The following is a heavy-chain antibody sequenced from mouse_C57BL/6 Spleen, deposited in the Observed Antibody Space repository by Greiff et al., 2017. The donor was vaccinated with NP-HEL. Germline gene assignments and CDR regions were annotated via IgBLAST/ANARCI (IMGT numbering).Heavy chain of an antibody. CDR3: TRKGKQGLYAMDY. D-gene: IGHD3-3*01. CDR1: GYTFTDYE. Sequence: QVQLQQSGAELVRPGASVTLSCKASGYTFTDYEMHWVKQTPVHGLEWIGAIDPETGGTAYNQKFKGKAILTADKSSSTAYMELRSLTAEDSAVYYCTRKGKQGLYAMDYWSQGTSVTVSS. CDR2: IDPETGGT. V-gene: IGHV1-15*01. J-gene: IGHJ4*01.